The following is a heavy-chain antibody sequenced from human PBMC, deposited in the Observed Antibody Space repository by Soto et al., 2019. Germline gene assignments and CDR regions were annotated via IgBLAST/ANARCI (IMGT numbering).Heavy chain of an antibody. V-gene: IGHV3-48*03. CDR1: VFTFSSYE. CDR2: ISSSGSTI. D-gene: IGHD3-10*01. Sequence: GWSLRLSCSASVFTFSSYEMNWFRQAPGKGLEWVSYISSSGSTIYYADSVKGRFTISRDNAKNSLYLQMNSLRAEDTAVYYCARVAEYYGSGSYLDYWGQGTLVTVSS. J-gene: IGHJ4*02. CDR3: ARVAEYYGSGSYLDY.